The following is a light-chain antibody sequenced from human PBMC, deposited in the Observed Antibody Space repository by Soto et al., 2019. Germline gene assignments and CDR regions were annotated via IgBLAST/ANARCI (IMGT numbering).Light chain of an antibody. CDR2: DVL. Sequence: QSALTQPASVSGSPGQSITISCTGTSNDVGGHDYVSWYQQHPGKAPKLVIYDVLSRPSGVSDRFSGSKSGHTASLTISGLRPEDEADYYCASYTSSSPLVFGTGTKVNVL. CDR3: ASYTSSSPLV. V-gene: IGLV2-14*03. J-gene: IGLJ1*01. CDR1: SNDVGGHDY.